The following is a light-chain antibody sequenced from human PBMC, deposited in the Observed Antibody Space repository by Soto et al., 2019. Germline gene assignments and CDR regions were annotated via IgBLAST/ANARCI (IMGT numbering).Light chain of an antibody. CDR1: SSNIGNNY. V-gene: IGLV1-51*01. Sequence: QAVLTQPPSVCAAPGQKVTISCSGSSSNIGNNYVFWYQQLPGTAPKLLIYDNDKRPSGIPDRFSGSKSGTSATLGITGLQTGDEADYYCAPWDRSLSVGVFGGGTKVTVL. CDR3: APWDRSLSVGV. CDR2: DND. J-gene: IGLJ2*01.